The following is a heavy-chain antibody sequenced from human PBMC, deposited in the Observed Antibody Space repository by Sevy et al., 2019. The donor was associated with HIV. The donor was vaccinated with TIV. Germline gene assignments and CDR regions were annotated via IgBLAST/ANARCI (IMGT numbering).Heavy chain of an antibody. CDR2: ISGSGGST. V-gene: IGHV3-23*01. J-gene: IGHJ6*03. CDR3: AKDSSGYYYYYMDV. CDR1: GSTFSSYA. D-gene: IGHD3-22*01. Sequence: GGSLRLSCAASGSTFSSYAMSWVRQAPGKGLEWVSAISGSGGSTYYADSVKGRFTISRDNSKNTLYLQMNSLRAEDTAVYYCAKDSSGYYYYYMDVWGKGTTVTVSS.